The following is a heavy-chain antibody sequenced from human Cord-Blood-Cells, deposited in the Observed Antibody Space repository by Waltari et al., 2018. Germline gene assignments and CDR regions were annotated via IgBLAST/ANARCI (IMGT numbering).Heavy chain of an antibody. Sequence: QVQLQESGPGLVKPSETLSLTCAVSGYSISSGYYWGWIRQPPGKGLEWSGRIYHSGSTYYNPSLKSRVTISVDTPKNQFSLKLSSVTAADTAVYYCARGLVTTVTNWFDPWGQGTLVTVSS. CDR3: ARGLVTTVTNWFDP. V-gene: IGHV4-38-2*01. CDR1: GYSISSGYY. CDR2: IYHSGST. J-gene: IGHJ5*02. D-gene: IGHD4-4*01.